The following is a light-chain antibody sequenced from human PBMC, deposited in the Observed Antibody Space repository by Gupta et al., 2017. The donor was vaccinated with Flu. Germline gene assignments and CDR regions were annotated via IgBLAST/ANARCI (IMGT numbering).Light chain of an antibody. J-gene: IGLJ3*02. CDR1: SSNIGAHYN. V-gene: IGLV1-40*01. Sequence: QSVLTQPPSVSGAPGQRVTISCTGSSSNIGAHYNIHWYQQLPGAVPKLLIYSTTNRPSGVPDRFSASTSGTSASLAIAGLQAEDEADYYCQSFDNSLNGWVFGGGTKLTVL. CDR2: STT. CDR3: QSFDNSLNGWV.